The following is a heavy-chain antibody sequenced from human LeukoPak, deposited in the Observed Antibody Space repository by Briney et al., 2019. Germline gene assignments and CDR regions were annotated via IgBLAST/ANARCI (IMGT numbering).Heavy chain of an antibody. CDR1: GCTFSKYA. D-gene: IGHD2-15*01. CDR3: AKILIYCSGGSCCTPY. J-gene: IGHJ4*02. V-gene: IGHV3-23*01. CDR2: ISGSGGST. Sequence: GGSLRLSCAASGCTFSKYAMSWVRQAPGKGLEWVSTISGSGGSTYYADSVKGRFTISRDNPKNTLYLQMNSLIADDTAVYYCAKILIYCSGGSCCTPYWGQGTLVTVSS.